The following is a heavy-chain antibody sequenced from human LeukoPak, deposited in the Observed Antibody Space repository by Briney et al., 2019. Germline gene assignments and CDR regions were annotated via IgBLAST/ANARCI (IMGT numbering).Heavy chain of an antibody. CDR2: IYTSGST. J-gene: IGHJ5*02. Sequence: PSQTLSLTCTVSGGSISSGDYDWSWIRQPAGKGLEWIGRIYTSGSTNYNPSLKSRVTISVDTSKNQFSLKLSSVTAADTAVYYCAREPYGAPFDPWGQGTLVTVSS. CDR3: AREPYGAPFDP. V-gene: IGHV4-61*02. D-gene: IGHD4-17*01. CDR1: GGSISSGDYD.